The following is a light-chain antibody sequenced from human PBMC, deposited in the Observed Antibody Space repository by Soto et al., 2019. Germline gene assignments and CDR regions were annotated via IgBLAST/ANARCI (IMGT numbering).Light chain of an antibody. CDR1: QSLLYSSNNENY. CDR3: QQYYSTPRT. CDR2: WAS. V-gene: IGKV4-1*01. Sequence: DIVMTQSPDSLAVSLGERATINCKSSQSLLYSSNNENYLAWYQQKPGQAPKLLIYWASTRESGVPDRFSGSGSGTDFTLTISSLQAEDVAVYYCQQYYSTPRTFGQGTKLEIK. J-gene: IGKJ2*01.